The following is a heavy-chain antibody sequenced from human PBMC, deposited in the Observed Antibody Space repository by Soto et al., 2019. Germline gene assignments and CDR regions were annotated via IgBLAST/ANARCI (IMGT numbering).Heavy chain of an antibody. D-gene: IGHD6-19*01. CDR1: GFTFSNYA. CDR3: ARGTSGWYDY. V-gene: IGHV3-30-3*01. J-gene: IGHJ4*02. CDR2: IRFDGSNK. Sequence: GSLRLSCAASGFTFSNYAMHWVRQAPGKGLEWVALIRFDGSNKYYADSVKGRFTISRDNSKNTLYLQMNSLRVEDTAVYYCARGTSGWYDYWGQGTLVTVSS.